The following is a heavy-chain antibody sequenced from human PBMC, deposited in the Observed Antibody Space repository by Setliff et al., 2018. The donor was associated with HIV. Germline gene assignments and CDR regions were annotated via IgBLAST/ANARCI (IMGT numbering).Heavy chain of an antibody. J-gene: IGHJ4*02. D-gene: IGHD2-2*01. Sequence: AGGSLRLSCSASGFTFSSYAMHWVRQAPGKGLEYVSAISSNGGSTYYADSVKGRFTISRDNSKNTLYLQMSSLRAEDTAVYYCARGEPTILVVPAAFFDYWGQGTLVTVSS. CDR1: GFTFSSYA. CDR3: ARGEPTILVVPAAFFDY. CDR2: ISSNGGST. V-gene: IGHV3-64D*09.